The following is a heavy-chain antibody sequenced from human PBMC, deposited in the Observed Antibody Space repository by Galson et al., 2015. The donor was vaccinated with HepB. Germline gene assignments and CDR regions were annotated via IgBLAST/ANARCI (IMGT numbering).Heavy chain of an antibody. J-gene: IGHJ4*02. D-gene: IGHD6-19*01. Sequence: SVKVSCKASRYTFTGYYMHWVRQAPGQGLEWMGRINPNSGDTNYAQKFQGRVTMTRDTSISTAHMELSRLGSDDTAVYYCATKYSSGWAPFDYWGQGTLVTVSS. V-gene: IGHV1-2*06. CDR3: ATKYSSGWAPFDY. CDR1: RYTFTGYY. CDR2: INPNSGDT.